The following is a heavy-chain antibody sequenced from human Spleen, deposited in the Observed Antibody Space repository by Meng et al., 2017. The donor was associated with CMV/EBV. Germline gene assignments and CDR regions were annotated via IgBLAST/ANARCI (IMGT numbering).Heavy chain of an antibody. D-gene: IGHD5-24*01. CDR1: GYTFTSYY. Sequence: SGYTFTSYYMHWVRQAPGQGPEWMGIINPSGGSTSYAQKFQGRVTMTRDTSTSTVYMELSSLRSEDTAVYYCARNYPRRDGYNDLDYWGQGTLVTVSS. J-gene: IGHJ4*02. CDR2: INPSGGST. V-gene: IGHV1-46*01. CDR3: ARNYPRRDGYNDLDY.